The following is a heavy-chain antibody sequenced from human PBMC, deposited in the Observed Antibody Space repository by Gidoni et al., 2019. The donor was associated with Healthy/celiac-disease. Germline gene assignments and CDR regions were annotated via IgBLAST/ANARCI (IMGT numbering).Heavy chain of an antibody. V-gene: IGHV5-51*01. CDR3: ASGVTTYFDPIKNAFDI. Sequence: EVQLVQSGAEVKTPGESLKSSCKGSGYSFTSYWIGWVRQMPGKGLEWMGIIYPGDSDTRYSPSFQGQVTISADKSISTAYLQWSSLKASDTAMYYCASGVTTYFDPIKNAFDIWGQGTMVTVSS. CDR1: GYSFTSYW. CDR2: IYPGDSDT. J-gene: IGHJ3*02. D-gene: IGHD4-17*01.